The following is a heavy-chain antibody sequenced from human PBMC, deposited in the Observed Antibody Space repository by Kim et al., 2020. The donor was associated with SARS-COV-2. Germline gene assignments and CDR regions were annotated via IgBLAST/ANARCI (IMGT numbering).Heavy chain of an antibody. D-gene: IGHD1-26*01. V-gene: IGHV3-11*06. CDR3: ARGAGYSGSYYIDY. J-gene: IGHJ4*02. Sequence: ADSRTGRFTISRDNATNSLYLQMNSLRAEDTAVYYCARGAGYSGSYYIDYWGQGTLVTVSS.